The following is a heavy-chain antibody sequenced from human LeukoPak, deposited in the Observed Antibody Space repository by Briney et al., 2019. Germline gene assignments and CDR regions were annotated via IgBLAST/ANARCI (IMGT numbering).Heavy chain of an antibody. CDR1: GFTFSSYE. D-gene: IGHD2/OR15-2a*01. CDR2: ISNNGGRT. J-gene: IGHJ4*02. V-gene: IGHV3-23*01. Sequence: PGGSLRLSCAASGFTFSSYEMNWVRQAPGRGLEWVSAISNNGGRTDYADSVKGRFTISRDNSKSTLYLHMDSLRAEDTAVYYCARDEDTSALSEYWGQGTLVTVSS. CDR3: ARDEDTSALSEY.